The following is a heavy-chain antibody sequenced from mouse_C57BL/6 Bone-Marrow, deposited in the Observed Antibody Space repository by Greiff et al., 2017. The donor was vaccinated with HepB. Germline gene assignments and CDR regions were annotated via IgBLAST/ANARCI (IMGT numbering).Heavy chain of an antibody. CDR1: GYTFTDYY. CDR2: INPYNGGT. D-gene: IGHD1-1*01. J-gene: IGHJ2*01. V-gene: IGHV1-19*01. Sequence: EVQLQQSGPVLVKPGASVKMSCKASGYTFTDYYMNWVKQSHGKSLEWIGVINPYNGGTSYNQKFKGKATLTVDKSSSTAYMELNSLTSEDSAVYYCARTTVVAKGDYWGQGTTLTVTP. CDR3: ARTTVVAKGDY.